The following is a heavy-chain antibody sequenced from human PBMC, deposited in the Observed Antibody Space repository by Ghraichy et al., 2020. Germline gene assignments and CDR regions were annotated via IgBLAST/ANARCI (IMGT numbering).Heavy chain of an antibody. Sequence: SETLSLTCSVSGGSITYGGYSWGWIRQPPGKGLEWIGNIYQSGSTFHNPSLNSRVTMSLDRSKNQFSLKVTSVTAADTAVYYCARLSRSGGGWCGGTTCYWYAFDLWGRGTMVTVSS. J-gene: IGHJ3*01. D-gene: IGHD1-7*01. CDR2: IYQSGST. CDR3: ARLSRSGGGWCGGTTCYWYAFDL. V-gene: IGHV4-30-2*01. CDR1: GGSITYGGYS.